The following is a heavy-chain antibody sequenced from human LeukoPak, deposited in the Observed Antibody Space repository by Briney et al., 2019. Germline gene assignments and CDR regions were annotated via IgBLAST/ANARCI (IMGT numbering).Heavy chain of an antibody. CDR3: ARKSGYYGSGSHRNYCMDV. CDR1: GGSIRGYY. CDR2: INHSGST. V-gene: IGHV4-34*01. D-gene: IGHD3-10*01. Sequence: SETLSLTCNVSGGSIRGYYWSWIRQPPGKGLEWIGEINHSGSTNYNPSLKSRVTISVDTSKNQFSLKLSSVTAADTAVYYCARKSGYYGSGSHRNYCMDVWGKGTTVTVSS. J-gene: IGHJ6*03.